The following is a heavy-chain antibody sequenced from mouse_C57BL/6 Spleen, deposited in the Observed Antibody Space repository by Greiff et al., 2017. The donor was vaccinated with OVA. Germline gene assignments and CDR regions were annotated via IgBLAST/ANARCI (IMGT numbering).Heavy chain of an antibody. CDR2: IRNKDNGYTT. Sequence: EVQLQESGGGLVQPGGSLSLSCAASGFTFTDYYMSWVRQPPGTALEWLGFIRNKDNGYTTEYSASVKGRFTISRDNSQSILYLQMNALRAEDSATYYCARFYYGNYAYAMDYWGQGTSVTVSS. D-gene: IGHD2-1*01. CDR1: GFTFTDYY. J-gene: IGHJ4*01. CDR3: ARFYYGNYAYAMDY. V-gene: IGHV7-3*01.